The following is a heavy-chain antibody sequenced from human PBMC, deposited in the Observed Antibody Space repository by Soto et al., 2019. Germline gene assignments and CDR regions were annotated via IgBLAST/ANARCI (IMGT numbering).Heavy chain of an antibody. CDR1: ELSLSTSGVG. J-gene: IGHJ4*02. CDR2: IYWDDDK. D-gene: IGHD3-10*01. V-gene: IGHV2-5*02. CDR3: IHSHVLRWFGFDS. Sequence: QITLKESGPTLVEPTQPLTLTCTFSELSLSTSGVGVGWIRQPPGKALEWLALIYWDDDKRYSPSLKSRLTITKVTSTLQVVLTLPNMAPVDTATYSCIHSHVLRWFGFDSWGQGTLVTVPS.